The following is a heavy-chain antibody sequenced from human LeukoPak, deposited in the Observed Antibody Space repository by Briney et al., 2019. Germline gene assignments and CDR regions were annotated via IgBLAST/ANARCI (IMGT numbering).Heavy chain of an antibody. CDR3: ARDRYYYDSSGYYLFDY. CDR2: ASYSGNT. CDR1: GASISSSTYY. V-gene: IGHV4-39*07. D-gene: IGHD3-22*01. Sequence: SETLSLTCTVSGASISSSTYYWGWIRQPPGKGLEWIGSASYSGNTYYNPSLKSRVTILVDTSKNQFSLKMTSVTAADTAVYYCARDRYYYDSSGYYLFDYWGQGTLVTVSS. J-gene: IGHJ4*02.